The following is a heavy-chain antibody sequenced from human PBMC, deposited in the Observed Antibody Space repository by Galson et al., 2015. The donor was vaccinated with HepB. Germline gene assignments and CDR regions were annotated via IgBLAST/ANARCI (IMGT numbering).Heavy chain of an antibody. D-gene: IGHD4/OR15-4a*01. CDR2: ISWNSGSI. Sequence: SLRLSCAASGFTFDDYAMHWVRQAPGKGLEWVSGISWNSGSIGYADSVKGRFTISRDNAKNSLYLQMNSLRAEDTALYYCAKDMQGYGATNFDYWGQGTLVTVSS. CDR1: GFTFDDYA. V-gene: IGHV3-9*01. CDR3: AKDMQGYGATNFDY. J-gene: IGHJ4*02.